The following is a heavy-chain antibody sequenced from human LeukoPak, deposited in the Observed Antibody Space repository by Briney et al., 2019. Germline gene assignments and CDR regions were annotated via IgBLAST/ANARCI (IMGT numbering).Heavy chain of an antibody. Sequence: SETLSLTCTVSGYSISSGYYWGWIRQPPGKGLEWIGSIYHSGSTYYNPSLKSRVTISVDTSKNQFSLKLSSVTAADTAVYYCARDTLDPWGQGTLVTVSS. J-gene: IGHJ5*02. CDR2: IYHSGST. CDR1: GYSISSGYY. V-gene: IGHV4-38-2*02. CDR3: ARDTLDP.